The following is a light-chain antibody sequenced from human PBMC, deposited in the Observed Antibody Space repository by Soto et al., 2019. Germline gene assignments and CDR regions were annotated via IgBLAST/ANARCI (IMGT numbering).Light chain of an antibody. V-gene: IGKV3-11*01. CDR3: QQRSNCPLT. CDR2: DAS. CDR1: QSVSSY. Sequence: EIVLTQSPATLSFSPGERATLSCRASQSVSSYLAWYQQKPGQAPRLLIYDASTRATDVPARFSGSGSGTDFTLNISSLEPEDFAVDYCQQRSNCPLTFGGGTKVEIK. J-gene: IGKJ4*01.